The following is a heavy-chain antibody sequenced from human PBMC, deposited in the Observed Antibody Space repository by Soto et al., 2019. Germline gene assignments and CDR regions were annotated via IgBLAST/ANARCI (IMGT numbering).Heavy chain of an antibody. D-gene: IGHD5-12*01. J-gene: IGHJ4*02. Sequence: QVHLEESGPGLVKPSQTLSLTCTVSGASISSGDYFWSWIRQSPGKGLEWIGYIYDSGSSYYNPSLKSRVTMSVDTSKNQFSLKLRSVTAADTAVYYWAREKGYISGPKNFDYWGQGTLVTVSS. CDR3: AREKGYISGPKNFDY. CDR1: GASISSGDYF. CDR2: IYDSGSS. V-gene: IGHV4-30-4*01.